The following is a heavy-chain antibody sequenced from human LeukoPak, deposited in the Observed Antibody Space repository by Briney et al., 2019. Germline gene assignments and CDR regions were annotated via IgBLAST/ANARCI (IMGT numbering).Heavy chain of an antibody. D-gene: IGHD3-22*01. CDR3: ATGEDYDSSGY. CDR2: INHSGST. V-gene: IGHV4-34*01. J-gene: IGHJ4*02. CDR1: GGSFSGYY. Sequence: SETLSLTCAVYGGSFSGYYWSWIRQPPGKGLEWIGEINHSGSTNYNPSLKSRVTISVDTSKNQFPLKLSSVTAADTAVYYCATGEDYDSSGYWGQGTLVTVSS.